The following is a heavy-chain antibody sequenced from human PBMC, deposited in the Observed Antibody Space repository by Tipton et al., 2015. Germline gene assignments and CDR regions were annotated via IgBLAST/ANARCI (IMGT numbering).Heavy chain of an antibody. V-gene: IGHV4-59*11. CDR1: GGSISGHF. D-gene: IGHD6-6*01. CDR3: ATGRSIAARPFDY. CDR2: ISYSGST. J-gene: IGHJ4*02. Sequence: TLSLTCNVSGGSISGHFWSWIRQPPGKGLEWIGYISYSGSTKYNPSLKSRVTISVDTSKNQLSLKLSSVTAADTAVYCCATGRSIAARPFDYWGQGTLVTVSS.